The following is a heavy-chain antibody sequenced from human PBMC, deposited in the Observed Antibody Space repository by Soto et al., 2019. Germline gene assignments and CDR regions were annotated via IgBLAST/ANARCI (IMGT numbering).Heavy chain of an antibody. J-gene: IGHJ6*02. CDR1: GFTFTNYA. CDR2: ISGSGSST. CDR3: AYFTALNYYYGMDV. Sequence: EVQLLESGGGLVQPGGSLRLSCAASGFTFTNYAMSWVRQAPGKGLEWVSAISGSGSSTYYADSVKGRFTISRDNSENTLFLQMNSLRAKDTAVYYCAYFTALNYYYGMDVWGQGTTVTVSS. V-gene: IGHV3-23*01. D-gene: IGHD1-26*01.